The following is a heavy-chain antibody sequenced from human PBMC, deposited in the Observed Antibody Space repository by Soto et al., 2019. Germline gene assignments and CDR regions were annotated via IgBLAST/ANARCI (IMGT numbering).Heavy chain of an antibody. CDR2: INPNSGGT. J-gene: IGHJ6*02. CDR3: ASGAYGSGSSWYYYYGMDV. Sequence: XSVKVSCKASVYTFTGYYMHWVRQAPGQGLEWMGWINPNSGGTNYAQKFQGRVTMTRDTSISTAYMELSRLRSDDTAVYYCASGAYGSGSSWYYYYGMDVWGHGTKV. CDR1: VYTFTGYY. V-gene: IGHV1-2*02. D-gene: IGHD3-10*01.